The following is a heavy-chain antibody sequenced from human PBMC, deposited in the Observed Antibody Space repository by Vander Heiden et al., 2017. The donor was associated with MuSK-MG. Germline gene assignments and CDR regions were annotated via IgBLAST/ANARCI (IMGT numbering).Heavy chain of an antibody. CDR2: IYSGGST. Sequence: EVQLVETGGGLIQPGGSLRLSCGASGFTVSSNYMSWVRQAPGKGLEWVSVIYSGGSTYYADSVKGRFTISRDNAKNTLYLQMNRLRAEDTAVYYCARGETIHAFDIWGQGTMVTVSS. CDR3: ARGETIHAFDI. CDR1: GFTVSSNY. J-gene: IGHJ3*02. V-gene: IGHV3-53*02. D-gene: IGHD1-26*01.